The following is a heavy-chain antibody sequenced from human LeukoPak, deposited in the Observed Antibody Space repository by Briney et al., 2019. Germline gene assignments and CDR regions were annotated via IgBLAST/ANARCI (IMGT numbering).Heavy chain of an antibody. CDR2: ISSSGSTI. CDR1: GFTFSDYY. CDR3: ASSSYWYYFDN. J-gene: IGHJ4*02. Sequence: GGSLSLSCAASGFTFSDYYMSWIRQAPGKGLEWVSYISSSGSTIYYADSVKGRFTISRDNAKNSLYLQMNSLRAEDTAVYYCASSSYWYYFDNWGQGTLVTVSS. D-gene: IGHD2-15*01. V-gene: IGHV3-11*04.